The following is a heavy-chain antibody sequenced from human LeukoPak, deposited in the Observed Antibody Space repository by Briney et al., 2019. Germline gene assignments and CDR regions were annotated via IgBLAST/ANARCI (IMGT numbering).Heavy chain of an antibody. CDR1: GFTFSDYY. CDR3: AKSWNYYDSSGDDALDI. J-gene: IGHJ3*02. D-gene: IGHD3-22*01. CDR2: ISSSGSTI. Sequence: GGSLRLSCAASGFTFSDYYMSWIRQAPGKGLEWVSYISSSGSTIYYADSVKGRFTISRDNAKNSLYLQMNSLRVEDTAVYYCAKSWNYYDSSGDDALDIWGQGTMVTVSS. V-gene: IGHV3-11*01.